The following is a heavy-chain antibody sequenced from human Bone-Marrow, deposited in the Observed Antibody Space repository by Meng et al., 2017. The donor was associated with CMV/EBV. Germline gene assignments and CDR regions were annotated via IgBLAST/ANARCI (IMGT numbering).Heavy chain of an antibody. Sequence: SETLSLTCTVSGGSVRSGNYYWSWIRQPPGKGLEWIGYTYYGGSADYNSSLESRVTISIDTPQNQFSLKLNSVTAADTAVYYCARAERFSKRLDPWGEGTLVTVSS. CDR3: ARAERFSKRLDP. D-gene: IGHD1-1*01. V-gene: IGHV4-61*01. CDR1: GGSVRSGNYY. J-gene: IGHJ5*02. CDR2: TYYGGSA.